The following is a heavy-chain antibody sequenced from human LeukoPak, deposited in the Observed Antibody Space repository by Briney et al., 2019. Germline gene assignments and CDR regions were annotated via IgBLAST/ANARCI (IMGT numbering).Heavy chain of an antibody. J-gene: IGHJ4*02. Sequence: ASVKVSCKASGYTFTSYYMHWVRQAPGQGLEWMGIINPSGGSTNYVQKFQGRVTITRDKFTSTVYMELSSLRSEDTAVYYCARGYYYDSSASTFVYWGQGTLVTVSS. V-gene: IGHV1-46*01. CDR1: GYTFTSYY. CDR3: ARGYYYDSSASTFVY. CDR2: INPSGGST. D-gene: IGHD3-22*01.